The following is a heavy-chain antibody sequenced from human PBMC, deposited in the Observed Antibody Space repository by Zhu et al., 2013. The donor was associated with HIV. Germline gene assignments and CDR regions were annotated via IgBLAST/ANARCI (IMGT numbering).Heavy chain of an antibody. D-gene: IGHD3-10*01. CDR3: ARSYGSGSYYNLKAFDI. Sequence: QVQLVQSGAEVKKPGSSVKVSCKASGGTFSSYAISWVRQAPGQGLEWMGGIIPIFGTANYAQKFQGRVTITADESTSTAYMELSSLRSEDTAVYYCARSYGSGSYYNLKAFDIWGQGTMVTVSS. CDR1: GGTFSSYA. CDR2: IIPIFGTA. V-gene: IGHV1-69*12. J-gene: IGHJ3*02.